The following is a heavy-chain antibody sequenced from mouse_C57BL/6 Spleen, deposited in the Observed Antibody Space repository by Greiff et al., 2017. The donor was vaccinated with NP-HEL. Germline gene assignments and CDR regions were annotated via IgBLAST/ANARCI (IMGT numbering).Heavy chain of an antibody. CDR3: THYYGNSGAMDY. V-gene: IGHV14-1*01. CDR2: IDPEDGDT. D-gene: IGHD2-1*01. J-gene: IGHJ4*01. CDR1: GFNIKDYY. Sequence: EVQLQQSGAELVRPGASVKLSCTASGFNIKDYYMHWVKQRPEQGLEWIGRIDPEDGDTEYAPKFQGKATMTADTSSNTAYLRLSSLTSEDTAVYYCTHYYGNSGAMDYWGQGTSVTVSS.